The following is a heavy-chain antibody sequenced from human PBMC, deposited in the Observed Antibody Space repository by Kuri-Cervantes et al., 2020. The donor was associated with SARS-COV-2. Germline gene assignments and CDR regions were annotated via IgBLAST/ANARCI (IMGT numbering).Heavy chain of an antibody. Sequence: GGSLRLSCAASGFTFSSYAMSWVRQAPGKGLEWVSSISSSSSYIYYADSVKGRFTISRDNAKNSLYLQMNSLRAEDTAVYYCARGELGISDYWGQGTLVTVSS. CDR2: ISSSSSYI. J-gene: IGHJ4*02. CDR1: GFTFSSYA. CDR3: ARGELGISDY. D-gene: IGHD7-27*01. V-gene: IGHV3-21*01.